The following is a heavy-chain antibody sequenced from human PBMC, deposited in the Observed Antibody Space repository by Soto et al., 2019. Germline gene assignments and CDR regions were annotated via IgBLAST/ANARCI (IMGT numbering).Heavy chain of an antibody. Sequence: QVQLVESGGGVVQPGRSLRLSCAASGFTFSNYGMHWVRQAPGEGLEWVASISYNGTNKYYADSVRGRFTISRDNSKNTLYLQMNSLRAEDTAVYYCENYYNYGMHVWGQGTTVTVSS. V-gene: IGHV3-30*18. J-gene: IGHJ6*02. CDR2: ISYNGTNK. CDR3: ENYYNYGMHV. CDR1: GFTFSNYG.